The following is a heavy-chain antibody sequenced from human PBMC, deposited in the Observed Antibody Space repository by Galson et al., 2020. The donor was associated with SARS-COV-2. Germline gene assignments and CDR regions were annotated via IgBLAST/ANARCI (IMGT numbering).Heavy chain of an antibody. CDR2: ISAYNGNT. Sequence: ASVKVSCKAFGYTFTTYGFIWVRQAPGQGLEWMGWISAYNGNTNYPQRLQGRVTMTTDTSTSTAYMELTSLRSDDTAVYYCARVVGATPSDYWGQGTLVTVSS. CDR3: ARVVGATPSDY. D-gene: IGHD1-26*01. CDR1: GYTFTTYG. V-gene: IGHV1-18*01. J-gene: IGHJ4*02.